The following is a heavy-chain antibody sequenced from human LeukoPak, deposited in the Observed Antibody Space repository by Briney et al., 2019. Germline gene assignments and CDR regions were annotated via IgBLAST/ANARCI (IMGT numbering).Heavy chain of an antibody. CDR3: ARSNDGDYGQTRH. D-gene: IGHD4-17*01. J-gene: IGHJ4*02. CDR1: GFTFSSYV. V-gene: IGHV3-48*01. Sequence: GGSLRLSCAASGFTFSSYVMHWVRQAPGKGLEWVSGITSDSRGIYYADSVKGRFTISRDNAKNSLYLQMNSLRAEDTAVYYCARSNDGDYGQTRHWGQGTLVTVSS. CDR2: ITSDSRGI.